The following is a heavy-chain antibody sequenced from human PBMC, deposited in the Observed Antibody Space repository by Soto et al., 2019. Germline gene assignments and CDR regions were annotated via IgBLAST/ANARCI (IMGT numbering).Heavy chain of an antibody. CDR1: GGSISSSSYY. CDR2: IYYSGST. J-gene: IGHJ5*02. D-gene: IGHD2-2*01. CDR3: ARRRDIVVVPAATNWFDP. V-gene: IGHV4-39*01. Sequence: PSETLSLTCTVSGGSISSSSYYWGWIRQPPGKGLEWIGSIYYSGSTYYNPSLKSRVTISVDTSKNQFSLKLSSVTAADTAVYYCARRRDIVVVPAATNWFDPWGQGTLVTVSS.